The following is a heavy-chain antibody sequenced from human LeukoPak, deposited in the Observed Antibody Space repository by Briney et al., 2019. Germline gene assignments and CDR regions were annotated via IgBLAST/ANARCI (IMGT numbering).Heavy chain of an antibody. CDR1: GGSISGYY. D-gene: IGHD1-26*01. V-gene: IGHV4-4*09. J-gene: IGHJ4*02. Sequence: PSETLSLTCTVSGGSISGYYWSWIRQPPGKGLEWIGYIYTSGSTNYNPSLKSRVTISVDTSKNQFSLKLSSVTAADTAVYYCARHRWELLYFDYWGQGTLVTVSS. CDR3: ARHRWELLYFDY. CDR2: IYTSGST.